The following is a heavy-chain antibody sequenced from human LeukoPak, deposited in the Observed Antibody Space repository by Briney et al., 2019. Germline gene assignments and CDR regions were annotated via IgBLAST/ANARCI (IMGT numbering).Heavy chain of an antibody. CDR2: IYYSGST. CDR1: GGSIGSYS. V-gene: IGHV4-59*01. D-gene: IGHD2-2*01. Sequence: SETLSLTCTVSGGSIGSYSWSWIGQPPGKGLKWTGYIYYSGSTNYNPSPKSRVTISVDTSKNQSTLKLSSVAAADTAVYYCARDSGYCSSTSCPGLDYWGQGTLVTVSS. J-gene: IGHJ4*02. CDR3: ARDSGYCSSTSCPGLDY.